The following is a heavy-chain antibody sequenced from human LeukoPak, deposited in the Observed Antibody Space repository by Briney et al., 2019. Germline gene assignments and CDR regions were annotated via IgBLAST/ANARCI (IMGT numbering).Heavy chain of an antibody. CDR1: GFTFSNAW. V-gene: IGHV3-15*01. D-gene: IGHD5-12*01. J-gene: IGHJ5*02. Sequence: GGSLRLSCAASGFTFSNAWMSWVRQAPGKGLEWVGRIKSKTDGGTTDYAAPVKGRFTISRDDSKNTLYLQMNSLKTEDTAVYYCTTERDIVEPIGFDPWGQGTLVTVSS. CDR3: TTERDIVEPIGFDP. CDR2: IKSKTDGGTT.